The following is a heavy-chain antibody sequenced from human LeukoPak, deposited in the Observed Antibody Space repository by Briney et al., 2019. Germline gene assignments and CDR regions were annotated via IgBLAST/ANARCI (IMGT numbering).Heavy chain of an antibody. CDR3: ARAYQHLGGLSFPDS. Sequence: GASVKVSCKASGYTFSSYGMNWVRQAPGQGLEWMGGINTNTGNPTYAQGFTGRFVFSLDTSVSTTYLQISSLKPEDTAVYYCARAYQHLGGLSFPDSWGQGTLVTVSS. CDR1: GYTFSSYG. CDR2: INTNTGNP. V-gene: IGHV7-4-1*02. D-gene: IGHD3-16*02. J-gene: IGHJ5*01.